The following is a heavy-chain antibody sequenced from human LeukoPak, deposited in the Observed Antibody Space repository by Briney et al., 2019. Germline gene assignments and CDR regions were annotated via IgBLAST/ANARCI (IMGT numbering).Heavy chain of an antibody. J-gene: IGHJ4*02. CDR3: ARAWITMVRGFDY. Sequence: ASVKVSCKASGYTFTSYGINWVRQAPGQGLEWMGWISAYNGNTNYAQRLQGRVTMTTDTSTSTAYMELSSLRSEDTAVYYCARAWITMVRGFDYWGQGTLVTVSS. V-gene: IGHV1-18*01. D-gene: IGHD3-10*01. CDR2: ISAYNGNT. CDR1: GYTFTSYG.